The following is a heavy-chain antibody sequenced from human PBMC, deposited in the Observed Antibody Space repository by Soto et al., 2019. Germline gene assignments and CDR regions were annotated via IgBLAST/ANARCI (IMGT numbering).Heavy chain of an antibody. Sequence: GGSLRLSCAASGFTFSSYAMSWVRQAPGKGLEWVSAITTGGGSTYYADSVKGRFTISRDNSKNTLYLQMNSLRAEDTALYYCAKALYDGGWSKTDYWGQGTLVTAPQ. V-gene: IGHV3-23*01. CDR2: ITTGGGST. J-gene: IGHJ4*02. CDR3: AKALYDGGWSKTDY. D-gene: IGHD6-19*01. CDR1: GFTFSSYA.